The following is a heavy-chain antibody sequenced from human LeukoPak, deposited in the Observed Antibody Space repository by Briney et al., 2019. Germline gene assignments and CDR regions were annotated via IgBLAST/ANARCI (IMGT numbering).Heavy chain of an antibody. V-gene: IGHV3-7*01. CDR3: ARQAFGESLPDY. J-gene: IGHJ4*02. Sequence: PGGSLRLSCAASGFTFSNYWMSWVRQAPGKGLEWVANIKQDGSEKYYVDSVKGRFTISRDNAKNSLYLQMNSLRAEDTAVYYCARQAFGESLPDYWGQGTLVTVSS. D-gene: IGHD3-10*01. CDR1: GFTFSNYW. CDR2: IKQDGSEK.